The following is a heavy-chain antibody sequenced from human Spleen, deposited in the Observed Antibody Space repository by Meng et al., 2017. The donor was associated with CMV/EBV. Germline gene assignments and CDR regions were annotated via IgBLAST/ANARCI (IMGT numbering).Heavy chain of an antibody. D-gene: IGHD3-10*01. Sequence: ESLKIYCAASGFTFSSYAMHWVRQPPGKGLEWIGEINHSGSTNYNPSLKSRVTISVDTSKNQFSLKLSSVTAADTAVYYCARSYGSGSYYDYWGQGTLVTVSS. CDR3: ARSYGSGSYYDY. V-gene: IGHV4-34*01. J-gene: IGHJ4*02. CDR2: INHSGST. CDR1: GFTFSSYA.